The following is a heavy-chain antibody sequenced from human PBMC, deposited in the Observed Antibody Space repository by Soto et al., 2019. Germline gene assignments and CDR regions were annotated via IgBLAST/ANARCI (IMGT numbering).Heavy chain of an antibody. CDR1: GFTFSSYA. Sequence: EVQLLESGGGLVQPGGSLRLSCAASGFTFSSYAMSWVRQAPGKGLEWVSAISGSGGSTYYADSVKGRFTISRDNSKNTLYLQMNSLRAEDTAVYYRAKDPPFQGLPAATQLDYWGQGTLVTVSS. CDR2: ISGSGGST. D-gene: IGHD2-2*01. J-gene: IGHJ4*02. V-gene: IGHV3-23*01. CDR3: AKDPPFQGLPAATQLDY.